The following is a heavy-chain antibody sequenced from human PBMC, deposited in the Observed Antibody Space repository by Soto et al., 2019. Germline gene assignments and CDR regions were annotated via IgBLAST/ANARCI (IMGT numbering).Heavy chain of an antibody. CDR1: GGSFSSSSYY. J-gene: IGHJ6*02. CDR3: ASFGTGSGAGYYGMDV. CDR2: IYYSGST. V-gene: IGHV4-39*01. D-gene: IGHD1-26*01. Sequence: PSETLSLTCTVSGGSFSSSSYYWGWIRQPPGKGLEWIGSIYYSGSTYYNPSLKSRVTISVDTSKNQFSLKLSSETAADTAVYYCASFGTGSGAGYYGMDVWGQGTTVTVSS.